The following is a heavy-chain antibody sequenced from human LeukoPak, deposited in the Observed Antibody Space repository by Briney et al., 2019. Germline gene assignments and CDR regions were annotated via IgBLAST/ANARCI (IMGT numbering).Heavy chain of an antibody. Sequence: GGSLRLSCAASGFTFSIYSMNWVRQAPGKGLEWVANIKEDGNEKYYVDSVKGRFTISRDNAKNSLYLQMNSLRAEDTALYYCVRETPIAVAGTIYYYYYMDVWGKGTTVTVSS. CDR3: VRETPIAVAGTIYYYYYMDV. CDR2: IKEDGNEK. V-gene: IGHV3-7*03. J-gene: IGHJ6*03. D-gene: IGHD6-19*01. CDR1: GFTFSIYS.